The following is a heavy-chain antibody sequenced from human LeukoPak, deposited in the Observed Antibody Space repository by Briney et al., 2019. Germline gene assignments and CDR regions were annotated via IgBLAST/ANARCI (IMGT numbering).Heavy chain of an antibody. CDR2: IRYDESDK. CDR3: AKPGTRTVTTRHYFDY. D-gene: IGHD4-17*01. CDR1: GFIFSTYG. Sequence: AGGSLRLSCAASGFIFSTYGMHWVRQAPGKGLEWVAFIRYDESDKYYADSVKGRFTISRDNSKNTLYLQMNSLRAEDTAVYYCAKPGTRTVTTRHYFDYWGQGTLVTVSS. V-gene: IGHV3-30*02. J-gene: IGHJ4*02.